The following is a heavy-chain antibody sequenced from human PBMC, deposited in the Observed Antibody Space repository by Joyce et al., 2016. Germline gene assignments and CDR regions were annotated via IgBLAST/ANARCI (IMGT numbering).Heavy chain of an antibody. CDR3: ARDHSGYDSFDY. D-gene: IGHD5-12*01. J-gene: IGHJ4*02. V-gene: IGHV3-30-3*01. CDR2: ISYDGSNK. CDR1: GFTFSSYA. Sequence: QVKLVESGGGVVQPGRSLRLSCAASGFTFSSYAMHWVRQAPGKGLEWVAVISYDGSNKYYADSVKGRFTISRDNSENTLYLQMNSLRAEDTAVYYCARDHSGYDSFDYWGQGTLVTVSS.